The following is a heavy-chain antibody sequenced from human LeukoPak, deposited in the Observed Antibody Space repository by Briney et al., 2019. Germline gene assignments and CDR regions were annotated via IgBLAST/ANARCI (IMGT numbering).Heavy chain of an antibody. J-gene: IGHJ6*03. V-gene: IGHV3-43D*03. Sequence: GGSLRLSCAASGFTFDDYAMHWVRQAPGKGLEWVSLISWDGGSTYYADSVKGRFTISRDNSKNSLYLQMNSLRAEDTALHYCATEMATINDYYMDVWGKGTTVTVSS. CDR1: GFTFDDYA. CDR3: ATEMATINDYYMDV. CDR2: ISWDGGST. D-gene: IGHD5-24*01.